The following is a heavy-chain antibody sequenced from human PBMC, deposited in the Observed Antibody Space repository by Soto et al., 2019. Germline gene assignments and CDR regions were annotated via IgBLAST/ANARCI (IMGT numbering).Heavy chain of an antibody. CDR2: INPNSGGT. V-gene: IGHV1-2*04. J-gene: IGHJ3*02. CDR3: ARERLGLGGAFDI. Sequence: ASVKVSCKASGYTFTGYYMHGVRQAPGQGLEWMGWINPNSGGTNYAQKFQGWVTMTRDTSISTAYMELSRLRSDDTAVYYCARERLGLGGAFDIWGQGTMVTVSS. CDR1: GYTFTGYY. D-gene: IGHD3-16*01.